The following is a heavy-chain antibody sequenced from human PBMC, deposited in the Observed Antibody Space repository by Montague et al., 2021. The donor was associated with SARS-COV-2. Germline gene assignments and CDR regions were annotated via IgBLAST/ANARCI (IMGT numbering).Heavy chain of an antibody. J-gene: IGHJ4*02. CDR1: GFTFSDYY. CDR3: ARLVGVESNRRDYFNY. Sequence: SLRLSCAASGFTFSDYYTSWIRQAPGKGLEWVSYISGRGSYTDYADSVKGRFTISRDNARKSLYLEMNSLRAEDTAVYYCARLVGVESNRRDYFNYWGQGTLVTVSS. D-gene: IGHD1-14*01. CDR2: ISGRGSYT. V-gene: IGHV3-11*03.